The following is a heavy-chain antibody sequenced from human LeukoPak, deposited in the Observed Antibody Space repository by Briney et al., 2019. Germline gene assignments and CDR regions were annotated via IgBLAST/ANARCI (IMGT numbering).Heavy chain of an antibody. J-gene: IGHJ4*02. CDR2: ISYDGSNK. CDR1: GFTFSSYG. V-gene: IGHV3-30*03. D-gene: IGHD1-20*01. CDR3: TTVNWRGEVDY. Sequence: SGGSLRLSCAASGFTFSSYGMHWVRQAPGKGLEWVAVISYDGSNKYYADSVKGRFTISRDNSKNTLYLQMNSLKSEDTAVYYCTTVNWRGEVDYWGQGTLVTVSS.